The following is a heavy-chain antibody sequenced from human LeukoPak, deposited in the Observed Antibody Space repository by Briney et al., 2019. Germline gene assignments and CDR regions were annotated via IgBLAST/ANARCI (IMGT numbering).Heavy chain of an antibody. CDR3: ATPATAYSLFDY. CDR1: GYTLTELS. J-gene: IGHJ4*02. D-gene: IGHD3-9*01. V-gene: IGHV1-24*01. Sequence: GASVKVSCKVSGYTLTELSMHWVRQAPGKGLEWMGGFDPEDGETIYAQKFQGRVTMTEDTSTDTAYMELSSLRSEDTAVYYCATPATAYSLFDYWGQGTLVTVSS. CDR2: FDPEDGET.